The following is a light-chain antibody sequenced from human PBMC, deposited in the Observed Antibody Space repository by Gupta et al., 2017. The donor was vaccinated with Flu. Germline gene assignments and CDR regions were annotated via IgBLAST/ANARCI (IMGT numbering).Light chain of an antibody. Sequence: DIVLSQSPATLSLPPGERATLSCSASQSVNSYLAWYQQKPGQAPRLLIYDASNRATGIPARFSGSGSGTDFTLTISSLEPEDFAVYYCQQRSNCPITFGPGTKVDIK. J-gene: IGKJ3*01. CDR3: QQRSNCPIT. V-gene: IGKV3-11*01. CDR1: QSVNSY. CDR2: DAS.